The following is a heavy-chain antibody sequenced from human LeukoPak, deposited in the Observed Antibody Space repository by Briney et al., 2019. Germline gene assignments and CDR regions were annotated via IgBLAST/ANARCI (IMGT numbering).Heavy chain of an antibody. CDR3: ARGHYHGIVVVTAIPSPEYWFDP. CDR1: GGSISSGGYS. D-gene: IGHD2-21*02. J-gene: IGHJ5*02. V-gene: IGHV4-30-2*01. Sequence: PSQTLSLTCAVSGGSISSGGYSWSWIRQPPGKGLEWIGYIYHSGSTNYNPSLKSRVTISVDTSKNQFSLKLSSVTAADTAVYYCARGHYHGIVVVTAIPSPEYWFDPWGQGTLVTVSS. CDR2: IYHSGST.